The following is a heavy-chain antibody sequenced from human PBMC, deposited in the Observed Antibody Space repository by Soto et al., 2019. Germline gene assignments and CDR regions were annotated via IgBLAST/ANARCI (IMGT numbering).Heavy chain of an antibody. Sequence: PSETLSLTCTVSGGSISSYYWSWIRQPPGKGLEWIGYIYYSGSTNYNPSLKSRVTISVDTSKNQFSLKLSSVTAADTAVYYCAREPYCGGDCYSWFDYWGQGTLVTVSS. CDR3: AREPYCGGDCYSWFDY. V-gene: IGHV4-59*01. CDR1: GGSISSYY. J-gene: IGHJ4*02. CDR2: IYYSGST. D-gene: IGHD2-21*02.